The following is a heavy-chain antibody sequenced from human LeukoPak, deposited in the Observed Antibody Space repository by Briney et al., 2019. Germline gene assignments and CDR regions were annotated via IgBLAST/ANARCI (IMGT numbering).Heavy chain of an antibody. CDR3: AKDRNDYSNYIDY. CDR2: ISGSGGST. J-gene: IGHJ4*02. D-gene: IGHD4-11*01. CDR1: GFTFSSYA. Sequence: PGGSLRLSCAASGFTFSSYAMSWVRQAPGKGLEWVSAISGSGGSTYYADSVKGRFTISRDNSKNTLYLQMNSLRAEDTAIYYCAKDRNDYSNYIDYWGQGTLVTVSS. V-gene: IGHV3-23*01.